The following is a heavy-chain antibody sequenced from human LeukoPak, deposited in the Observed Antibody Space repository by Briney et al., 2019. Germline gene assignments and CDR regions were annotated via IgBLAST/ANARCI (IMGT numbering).Heavy chain of an antibody. J-gene: IGHJ6*04. Sequence: GASVKVSCKAFGGTFSSYAISWGGRAPGQGLEWMGGVIPIFCTANYAQKFQGRVTITADESTSTAYMELSSLRSEDTAVYYCARDHGDILTGIYYYYGMDVWGKGTTVTVSS. CDR2: VIPIFCTA. D-gene: IGHD3-9*01. CDR1: GGTFSSYA. CDR3: ARDHGDILTGIYYYYGMDV. V-gene: IGHV1-69*13.